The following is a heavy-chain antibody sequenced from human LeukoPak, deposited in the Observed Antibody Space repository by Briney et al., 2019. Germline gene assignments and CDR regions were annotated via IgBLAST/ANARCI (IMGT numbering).Heavy chain of an antibody. CDR3: AELGITMIGGV. Sequence: GGSLRLSCAASGFTFSSYGMTWVRQAPGKGLEWVSYISSSSSTIYYADSVKGRFTISRDNAKNSLYLQLNSLRAEDTAVYYCAELGITMIGGVWGKGTTVTISS. CDR2: ISSSSSTI. V-gene: IGHV3-48*01. J-gene: IGHJ6*04. CDR1: GFTFSSYG. D-gene: IGHD3-10*02.